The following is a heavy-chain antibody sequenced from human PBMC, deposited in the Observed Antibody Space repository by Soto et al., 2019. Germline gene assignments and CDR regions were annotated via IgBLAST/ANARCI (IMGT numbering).Heavy chain of an antibody. D-gene: IGHD2-2*01. CDR3: ANVIVVVPAAIGLPDY. J-gene: IGHJ4*02. CDR1: GGSISSYY. V-gene: IGHV4-59*12. CDR2: IYYSGST. Sequence: SETLSLTCTVSGGSISSYYWSWIRQPPGKGLEWIGYIYYSGSTNYNPSLKSRVTISVDTSKNTLCLQMNSLRAEDTAVYYCANVIVVVPAAIGLPDYWGQGTLVTVSS.